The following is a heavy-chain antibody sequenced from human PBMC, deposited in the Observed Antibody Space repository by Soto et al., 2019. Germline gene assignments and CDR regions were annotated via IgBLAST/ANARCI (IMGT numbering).Heavy chain of an antibody. D-gene: IGHD3-10*01. J-gene: IGHJ4*02. CDR2: INPSGGST. V-gene: IGHV1-46*01. CDR3: ARIIPMVRGVKTIPPHFDY. CDR1: GYTFTSYY. Sequence: GASVKVSCKASGYTFTSYYMHWVRQAPGQGLEWMGIINPSGGSTSYAQKFQGRVTMTRDTSTSTVYMELSSLRSEDTAVYYCARIIPMVRGVKTIPPHFDYWGQGTLVTVSS.